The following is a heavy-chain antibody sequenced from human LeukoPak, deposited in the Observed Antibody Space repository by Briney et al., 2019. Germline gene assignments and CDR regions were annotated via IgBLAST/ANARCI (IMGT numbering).Heavy chain of an antibody. V-gene: IGHV1-18*01. CDR3: ARDLSKNYYDSSGYFQGY. CDR1: GYTFTSYG. Sequence: ASVKVSCKASGYTFTSYGISWVRQAPGQGLEWMGWISAYNGNTTYAQKLQGRVTMTTDTSTSTAYMELRSLRSDDTAVYYCARDLSKNYYDSSGYFQGYWGQGTLVTVSS. D-gene: IGHD3-22*01. CDR2: ISAYNGNT. J-gene: IGHJ4*02.